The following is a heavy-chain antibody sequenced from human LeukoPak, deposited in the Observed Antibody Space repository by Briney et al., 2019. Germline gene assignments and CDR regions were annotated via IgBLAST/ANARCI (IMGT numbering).Heavy chain of an antibody. V-gene: IGHV1-8*01. Sequence: ASVKVSCKASGYTFTSDDINWVRQATGQGLEWMGWVNPNSGNTGYAQNFQGIVAMTTNTSITTAYMELSSLRSEDTAVYYCARASKTWMVTAIKDYYFDYWGQGTLVTVAS. CDR1: GYTFTSDD. CDR2: VNPNSGNT. D-gene: IGHD2-21*02. CDR3: ARASKTWMVTAIKDYYFDY. J-gene: IGHJ4*02.